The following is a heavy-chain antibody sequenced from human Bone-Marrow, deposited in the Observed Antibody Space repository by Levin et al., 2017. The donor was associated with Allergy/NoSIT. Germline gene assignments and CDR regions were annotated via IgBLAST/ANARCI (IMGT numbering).Heavy chain of an antibody. CDR2: IYYSGST. Sequence: RASETLSLTCSVSGGSISSSSYYWGWIRQPPGKGLEWIGSIYYSGSTYYNPSLKSRVTISVDTSKNQFSLKLSSVTAADTAVYYCASYRRDGYKWGTFDIWGQGTMVTVSS. V-gene: IGHV4-39*07. CDR1: GGSISSSSYY. CDR3: ASYRRDGYKWGTFDI. J-gene: IGHJ3*02. D-gene: IGHD5-24*01.